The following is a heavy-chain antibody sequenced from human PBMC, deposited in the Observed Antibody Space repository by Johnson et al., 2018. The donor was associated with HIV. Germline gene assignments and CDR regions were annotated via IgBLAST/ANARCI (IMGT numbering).Heavy chain of an antibody. V-gene: IGHV3-30*03. J-gene: IGHJ3*02. CDR3: ARVSRLGDIAVLSDAFDT. Sequence: QVQLVESGGTVVQPGRSLRLSCAASGFIFSDFGMHWVRQAPGKGLEWVAVISHDGSNKYYADSVKGRFTISRDNSKNTLYLQMNSLRAGDTALYYCARVSRLGDIAVLSDAFDTWGQGTMVTVSS. D-gene: IGHD6-19*01. CDR1: GFIFSDFG. CDR2: ISHDGSNK.